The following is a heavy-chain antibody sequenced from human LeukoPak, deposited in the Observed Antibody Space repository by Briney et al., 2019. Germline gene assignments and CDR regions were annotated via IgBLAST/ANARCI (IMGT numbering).Heavy chain of an antibody. J-gene: IGHJ4*02. CDR3: ADQLLHTHGYFDY. D-gene: IGHD2-2*01. CDR1: GFTFSSYA. CDR2: ISGSGGST. V-gene: IGHV3-23*01. Sequence: TGGSLRLSCAASGFTFSSYAMSWVRQAPGKGLEWVSAISGSGGSTYYADSVKGRFTISRDNSKNTLYLQMNSLRAEDTAVYYCADQLLHTHGYFDYWGQGTLVTVSS.